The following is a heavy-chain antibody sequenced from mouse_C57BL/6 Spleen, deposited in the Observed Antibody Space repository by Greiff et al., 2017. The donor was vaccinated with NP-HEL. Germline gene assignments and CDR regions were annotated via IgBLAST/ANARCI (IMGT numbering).Heavy chain of an antibody. J-gene: IGHJ4*01. D-gene: IGHD3-2*02. CDR2: INPGSGGT. Sequence: QVQLQQSGAELVRPGTSVKVSCKASGYAFTNYLIEWVKQRPGQGLEWIGVINPGSGGTNYNEKFKGKATLTADKSSSTAYMQLSSLTSEDSAVYFCARGATAQATYAMDYWGQGTSVTVSS. CDR3: ARGATAQATYAMDY. V-gene: IGHV1-54*01. CDR1: GYAFTNYL.